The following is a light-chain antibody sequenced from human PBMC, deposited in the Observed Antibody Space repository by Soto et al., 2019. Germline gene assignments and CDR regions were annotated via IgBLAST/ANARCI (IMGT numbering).Light chain of an antibody. CDR2: QDS. CDR3: QAWDSGTYV. J-gene: IGLJ1*01. CDR1: KLGDKY. V-gene: IGLV3-1*01. Sequence: SYELTQPPSVSVSPGQTASITCSGDKLGDKYACWYQQKPGQSPVLVIYQDSKRPSGIPERFSGSNSGNTATLTISGTQAMDEADYYCQAWDSGTYVFGTGTKVPVL.